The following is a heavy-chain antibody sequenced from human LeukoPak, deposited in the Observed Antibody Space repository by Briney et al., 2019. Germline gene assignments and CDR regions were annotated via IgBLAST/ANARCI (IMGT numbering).Heavy chain of an antibody. V-gene: IGHV3-23*01. CDR1: GFTFSSYA. J-gene: IGHJ1*01. Sequence: GGSLRLSCAASGFTFSSYAMSWVRQAPGKGLEWVSAISGSGGSTYYADSVKGRFTISRDNSKNTLYLQMNSLRAEDTAVYYCAKDSAPAGTEGGGGYFQHWGQGTLVTVSS. CDR3: AKDSAPAGTEGGGGYFQH. CDR2: ISGSGGST. D-gene: IGHD1-1*01.